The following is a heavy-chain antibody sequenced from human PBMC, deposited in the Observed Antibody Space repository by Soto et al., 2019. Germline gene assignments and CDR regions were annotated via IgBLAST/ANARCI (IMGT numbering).Heavy chain of an antibody. V-gene: IGHV3-30*18. CDR1: GFTFSSYG. CDR3: AKVGRAGLVVEGPMDV. Sequence: QVQLVESGGGVVQPGRSLRLSCAASGFTFSSYGMHWVRQAPGKGLEWVAVISYDGSNKYYADSVKGRFTISRDNSKNTLYLQMNSLRAEDTAVYYCAKVGRAGLVVEGPMDVWGQGTTVTVSS. CDR2: ISYDGSNK. J-gene: IGHJ6*02. D-gene: IGHD3-22*01.